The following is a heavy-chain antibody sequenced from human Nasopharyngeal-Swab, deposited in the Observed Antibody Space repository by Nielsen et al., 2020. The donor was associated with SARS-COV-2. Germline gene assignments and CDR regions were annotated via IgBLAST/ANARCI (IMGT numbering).Heavy chain of an antibody. CDR2: IIPIFGTA. V-gene: IGHV1-69*05. CDR1: GGTFSSYA. D-gene: IGHD5-18*01. CDR3: ARYVDTAHDY. Sequence: SVKVSCKASGGTFSSYAISWVRQAPGQGLEWMGGIIPIFGTANYAQKLQGRVTMTTDTSTSTAYMELRSLRSDDTAVYYCARYVDTAHDYWGQGTLVTVSS. J-gene: IGHJ4*02.